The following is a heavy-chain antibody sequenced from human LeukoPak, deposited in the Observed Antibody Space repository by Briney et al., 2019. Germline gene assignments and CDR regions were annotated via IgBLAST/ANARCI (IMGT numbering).Heavy chain of an antibody. J-gene: IGHJ4*02. Sequence: GASVKVSCKASGGTFSSYAISWVRQAPGQGLEWMGGVIPIFGTANYAQKFQGRVTITADESTSTAYMELGSLRSEDTAVYYCARGSSGWSYYFDYWGQGILVTVSS. CDR1: GGTFSSYA. CDR2: VIPIFGTA. D-gene: IGHD6-19*01. CDR3: ARGSSGWSYYFDY. V-gene: IGHV1-69*13.